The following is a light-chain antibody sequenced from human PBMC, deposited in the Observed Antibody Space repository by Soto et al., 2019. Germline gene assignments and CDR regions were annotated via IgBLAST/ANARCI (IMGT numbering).Light chain of an antibody. CDR3: CSYASSTSYV. J-gene: IGLJ1*01. CDR1: SGDVGGYNF. V-gene: IGLV2-14*01. CDR2: DVT. Sequence: QSVLTQPASVSGSPGQSITISCTGTSGDVGGYNFVSWYQQYPGKAPKLMIHDVTARPSGVSIRFSGSKSGTTASLTISGLQPEDEADYYCCSYASSTSYVFGTGTTVTV.